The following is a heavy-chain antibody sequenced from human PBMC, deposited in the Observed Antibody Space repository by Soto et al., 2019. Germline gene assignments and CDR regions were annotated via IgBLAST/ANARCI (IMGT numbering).Heavy chain of an antibody. CDR2: INHSGST. D-gene: IGHD3-10*01. J-gene: IGHJ4*01. V-gene: IGHV4-34*01. CDR1: GGSFSGYY. CDR3: ARVGVTVVRGEFDY. Sequence: QVQLQQWGAGLLKPSETLSLTCAVYGGSFSGYYWSWIRQPPGKGLEWIGEINHSGSTNYNPSLKSRVTISVDTSKNQFSLKLSSVTAADTAVYYWARVGVTVVRGEFDYWGHGTLVTVSS.